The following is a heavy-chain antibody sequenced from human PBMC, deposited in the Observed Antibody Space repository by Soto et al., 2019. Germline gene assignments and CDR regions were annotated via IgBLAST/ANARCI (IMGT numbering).Heavy chain of an antibody. V-gene: IGHV5-51*01. CDR3: ASQKHRYSWNYADAFDI. Sequence: AGESLKISCKGSGYSFTSYWIGWVRQMPGKGLEWMGIIYPGDSDTRYSPSFQGQVTISADKSISTAYLQWSSLKASDTAMYYCASQKHRYSWNYADAFDIWGQGTMVTVSS. CDR1: GYSFTSYW. D-gene: IGHD1-7*01. J-gene: IGHJ3*02. CDR2: IYPGDSDT.